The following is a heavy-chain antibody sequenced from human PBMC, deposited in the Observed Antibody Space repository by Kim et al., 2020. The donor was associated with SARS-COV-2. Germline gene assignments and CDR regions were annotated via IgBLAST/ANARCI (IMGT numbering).Heavy chain of an antibody. D-gene: IGHD5-12*01. CDR2: IYPGDSDT. J-gene: IGHJ6*02. V-gene: IGHV5-51*01. CDR3: ARHYPARGWLRLPLNPKDYGMDV. Sequence: GESLKISCKGSGYSFTSYWIGWVRQMPGKGLEWMGIIYPGDSDTRYSPSFQGQVTISADKSISTAYLQWSSLKASDTAMYYCARHYPARGWLRLPLNPKDYGMDVWGQGTTVTVSS. CDR1: GYSFTSYW.